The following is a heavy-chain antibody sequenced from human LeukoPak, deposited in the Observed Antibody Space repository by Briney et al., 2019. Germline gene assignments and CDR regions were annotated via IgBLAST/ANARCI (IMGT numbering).Heavy chain of an antibody. Sequence: PGGSLRLSCAASGFTFSSYAMSWVRQAPGKGLEWVSVISGSGASTYYADSVKGRFTISRDNSKNMLYLQMNSLRVEDTAVYYCAKYLAYSSGWTDYWGQGTLVTVSS. CDR3: AKYLAYSSGWTDY. D-gene: IGHD6-19*01. V-gene: IGHV3-23*01. J-gene: IGHJ4*02. CDR2: ISGSGAST. CDR1: GFTFSSYA.